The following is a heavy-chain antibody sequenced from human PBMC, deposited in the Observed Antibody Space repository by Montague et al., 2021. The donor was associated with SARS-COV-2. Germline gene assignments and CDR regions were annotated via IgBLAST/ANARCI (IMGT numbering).Heavy chain of an antibody. CDR3: ARQLPSYCSTNKCYPYYFDV. V-gene: IGHV4-39*01. Sequence: SETLSLTCTVSGGSISSPDYYWGWLRQSPGKGLEWIGSISYAGRTYYSPSLRIRVSFSMDTTQNPFSLSLNPVTAAATAFYFCARQLPSYCSTNKCYPYYFDVWGQGALVTVSS. D-gene: IGHD2-2*01. CDR1: GGSISSPDYY. CDR2: ISYAGRT. J-gene: IGHJ4*02.